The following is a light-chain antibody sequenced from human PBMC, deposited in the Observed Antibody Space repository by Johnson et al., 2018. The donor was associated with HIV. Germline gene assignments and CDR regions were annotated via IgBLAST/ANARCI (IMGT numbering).Light chain of an antibody. CDR1: SSNIGNNY. Sequence: QPVLTQPPSVSAAPGQKVTISCSGSSSNIGNNYVSWYQQLPGTAPKLLIYENYKRPSGIPDRFSGSKSGTSATLGITGLQTGDEADYYCGTWDNSLSANVFGTGTKVTVL. CDR3: GTWDNSLSANV. CDR2: ENY. V-gene: IGLV1-51*02. J-gene: IGLJ1*01.